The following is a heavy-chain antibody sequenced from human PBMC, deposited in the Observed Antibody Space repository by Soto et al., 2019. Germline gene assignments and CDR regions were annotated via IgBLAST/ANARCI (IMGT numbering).Heavy chain of an antibody. CDR1: GYTFTSYG. D-gene: IGHD6-13*01. J-gene: IGHJ6*03. CDR3: ARAPSSSWYNYYYYYMDV. Sequence: QVQLVQSGAEVKKPGASVKVSCKASGYTFTSYGISWVRQAPGQGLEWMGWICAYNGNTNYAQKLQGRVTMTTDTSTSTAYLELRSLRSDATAVYYCARAPSSSWYNYYYYYMDVWGKGTTVTVSS. V-gene: IGHV1-18*01. CDR2: ICAYNGNT.